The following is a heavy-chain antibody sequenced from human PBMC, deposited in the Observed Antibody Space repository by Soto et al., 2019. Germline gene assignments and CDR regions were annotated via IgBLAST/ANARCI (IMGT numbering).Heavy chain of an antibody. J-gene: IGHJ6*03. CDR3: AKVLGEWLSLEYYYYYMDV. D-gene: IGHD3-3*01. CDR2: ISGSGGST. Sequence: GGSLRLSCAASGFTFSSYAMSWVRQAPGKGLEWVSAISGSGGSTYYADSVKGRFTISRDNSKNTLYLQMNSLRAEDTAVYYCAKVLGEWLSLEYYYYYMDVWGKGTTVTVSS. CDR1: GFTFSSYA. V-gene: IGHV3-23*01.